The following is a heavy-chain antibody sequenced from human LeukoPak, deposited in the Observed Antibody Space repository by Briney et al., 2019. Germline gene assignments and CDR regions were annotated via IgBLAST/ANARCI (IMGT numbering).Heavy chain of an antibody. V-gene: IGHV3-30*03. CDR2: ISYDGSNK. Sequence: PGGSLRLSCAASGFTFSSYGMHWVRQAPGKGLEWVAVISYDGSNKYYADSVKGRFTISRDNSKNTLYLQMNSLRAEDTAVYYCARDSIAARGFVYWGQGTLVTVSS. D-gene: IGHD6-6*01. CDR3: ARDSIAARGFVY. CDR1: GFTFSSYG. J-gene: IGHJ4*02.